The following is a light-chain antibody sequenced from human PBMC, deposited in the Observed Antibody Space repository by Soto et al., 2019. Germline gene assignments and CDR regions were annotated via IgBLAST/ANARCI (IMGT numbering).Light chain of an antibody. J-gene: IGLJ3*02. V-gene: IGLV2-8*01. CDR3: CSYAGSNNWV. Sequence: QSALTQPPSASGSPGQSVTISCTGTSNDVGGYNYVSWYQHHPGKAPKLMIYEASKRPSGVPDRFSDSSSANTASLTVSGLQAEDEADYYCCSYAGSNNWVFGGGTKLTVL. CDR1: SNDVGGYNY. CDR2: EAS.